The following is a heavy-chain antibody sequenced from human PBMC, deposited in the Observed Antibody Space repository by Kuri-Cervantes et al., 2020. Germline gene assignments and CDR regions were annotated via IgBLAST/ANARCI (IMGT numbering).Heavy chain of an antibody. Sequence: SETLSLTCAVYGGTFSGYFWSWIRQSPEKGLEWIGEINHDGRTNYNPSLKSRVTISVGTSKNQFSLKLSSVTAADTAVYYCVRRGSGYSMRFDPWGQGTLVTVSS. CDR2: INHDGRT. J-gene: IGHJ5*02. CDR3: VRRGSGYSMRFDP. D-gene: IGHD3-3*01. V-gene: IGHV4-34*01. CDR1: GGTFSGYF.